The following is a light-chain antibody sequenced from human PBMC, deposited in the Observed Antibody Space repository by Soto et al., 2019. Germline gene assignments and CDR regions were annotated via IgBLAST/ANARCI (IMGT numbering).Light chain of an antibody. J-gene: IGKJ3*01. CDR2: AAS. V-gene: IGKV1-39*01. CDR1: QSISSY. Sequence: DIQMTHSPSCLSASVGDRVTITCRASQSISSYLNWYQQKPGKAPKLLIYAASSLQRGVTSRFSGSGSGTDFNLNISSLQPEDVATYYWQQSYRTPDTFGPGTQVDI. CDR3: QQSYRTPDT.